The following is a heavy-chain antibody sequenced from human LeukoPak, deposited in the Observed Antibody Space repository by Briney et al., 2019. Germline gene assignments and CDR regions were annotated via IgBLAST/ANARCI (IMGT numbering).Heavy chain of an antibody. D-gene: IGHD3-10*01. CDR1: ADSLSSGGHY. V-gene: IGHV4-31*01. Sequence: SETLSLTCTVSADSLSSGGHYWAWIRQFPGKGLESIGFIHHSGRSRHNPSLISVDTSRKQFALKLSSVTAADTAMYYCTRGGNRFGGFYFDYWGQGIQVIVSS. CDR3: TRGGNRFGGFYFDY. CDR2: IHHSGRS. J-gene: IGHJ4*02.